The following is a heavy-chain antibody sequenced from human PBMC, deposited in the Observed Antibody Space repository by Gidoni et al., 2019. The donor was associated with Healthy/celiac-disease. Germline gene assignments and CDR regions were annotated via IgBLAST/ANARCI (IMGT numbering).Heavy chain of an antibody. Sequence: QLQLQESGPGLVKPSETLSLTCTVSGGSISSSSYYWGWIRQPPGKGLEWIGSIYYSGSTYYNPSLKSRVTISVDTSKNQFSLKLSSVTAADTAVYYCARRYSNFNPFDYWGQGTLVTVSS. J-gene: IGHJ4*02. CDR2: IYYSGST. V-gene: IGHV4-39*01. CDR1: GGSISSSSYY. CDR3: ARRYSNFNPFDY. D-gene: IGHD4-4*01.